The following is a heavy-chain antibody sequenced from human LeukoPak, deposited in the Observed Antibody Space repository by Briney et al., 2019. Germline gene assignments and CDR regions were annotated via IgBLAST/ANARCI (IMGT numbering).Heavy chain of an antibody. Sequence: ASVKVSCKASGGTFSSYAISWVRQAPGQGLEWMGRIIPILGIANYAQKFQGRVTITADKSTSTAYMELSSLRSEDTAVYYCARSGSPNSGYAILDWFDPWGQGTLVTVSS. CDR3: ARSGSPNSGYAILDWFDP. D-gene: IGHD5-12*01. J-gene: IGHJ5*02. V-gene: IGHV1-69*04. CDR1: GGTFSSYA. CDR2: IIPILGIA.